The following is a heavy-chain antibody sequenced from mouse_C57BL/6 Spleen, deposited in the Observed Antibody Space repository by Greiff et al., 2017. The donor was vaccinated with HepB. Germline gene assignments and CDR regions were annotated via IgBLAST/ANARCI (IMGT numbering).Heavy chain of an antibody. V-gene: IGHV1-80*01. D-gene: IGHD1-1*01. CDR3: ARVLHYGSSYRYYYAMDY. CDR2: IYPGDGDT. Sequence: VQLQQSGAELVKPGASVKISCKASGYAFSSYWMNWVKQRPGKGLEWIGQIYPGDGDTNYNGKFKGKATLTADKSSSTAYMQLSSLTSEDSAVYFCARVLHYGSSYRYYYAMDYWGQGTSVTVSS. CDR1: GYAFSSYW. J-gene: IGHJ4*01.